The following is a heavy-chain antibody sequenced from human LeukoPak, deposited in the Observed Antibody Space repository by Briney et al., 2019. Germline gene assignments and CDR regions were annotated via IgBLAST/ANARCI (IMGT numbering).Heavy chain of an antibody. D-gene: IGHD3-3*01. CDR2: ISAYNGTA. CDR3: ARWLFWSGYLAY. CDR1: GYTFTSYG. J-gene: IGHJ4*02. Sequence: ASVKVSCKASGYTFTSYGITWMRQAPGQGLEWLGWISAYNGTANYAQKFQGRVTVTTDTSTSTAYMELRSLRSDDTAVYYCARWLFWSGYLAYWGQGTLVTVSS. V-gene: IGHV1-18*01.